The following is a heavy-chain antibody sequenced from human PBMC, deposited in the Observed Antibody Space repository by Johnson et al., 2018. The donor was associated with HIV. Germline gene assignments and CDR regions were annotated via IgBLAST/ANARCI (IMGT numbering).Heavy chain of an antibody. J-gene: IGHJ3*02. D-gene: IGHD1-26*01. CDR3: AKFVGAGSYDAFDI. Sequence: QVQLLESGGGVVQPGRSLRLSCAASGFTFSSYGMHWVRQAPGKGLEWVAVISYDGSNKYYADSVKGRFTISRDNSKNTLYLQMNSLRAEDTAVYYCAKFVGAGSYDAFDIWGQGTMVTVSS. V-gene: IGHV3-30*18. CDR1: GFTFSSYG. CDR2: ISYDGSNK.